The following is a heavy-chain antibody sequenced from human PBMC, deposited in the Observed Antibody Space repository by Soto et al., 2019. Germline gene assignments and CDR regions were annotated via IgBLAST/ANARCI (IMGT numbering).Heavy chain of an antibody. V-gene: IGHV3-30*18. Sequence: SLRLSFAASGFTFSSYGMHWVRQAPGKGLEWVAVISYDGSNKYYADSVKGRFTISRDNSKNTLYLQMNSLRAEDTAVYYCAKSNSRVAARGPIDYWGQGTLVTVSS. CDR1: GFTFSSYG. D-gene: IGHD6-6*01. CDR3: AKSNSRVAARGPIDY. CDR2: ISYDGSNK. J-gene: IGHJ4*02.